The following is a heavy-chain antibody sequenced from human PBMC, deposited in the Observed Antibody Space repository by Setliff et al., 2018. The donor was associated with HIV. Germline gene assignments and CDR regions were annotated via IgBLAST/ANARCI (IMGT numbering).Heavy chain of an antibody. CDR2: VSPHSINK. Sequence: ASVKVSCKASGFAFSDYYIHWVRQAPGQGLEWMGWVSPHSINKVYAQKFQGRVTMTSDASLSTAYMELGGLTSDDTATYYCARDLAYCSGGSCYRPLIYYFYYMDVWGKGTTVTVSS. J-gene: IGHJ6*03. V-gene: IGHV1-2*02. CDR1: GFAFSDYY. D-gene: IGHD2-15*01. CDR3: ARDLAYCSGGSCYRPLIYYFYYMDV.